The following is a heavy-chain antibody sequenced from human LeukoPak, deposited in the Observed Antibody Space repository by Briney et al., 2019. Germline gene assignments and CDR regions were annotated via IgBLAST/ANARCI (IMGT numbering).Heavy chain of an antibody. V-gene: IGHV3-30*18. Sequence: GGSLRLSCAASGFTFSSYGMHWVRQAPGKGLEWVAVISYDGSNKYYADSVKGRFTISRDNSKNTLYLQMNSLRAEDTAVYYCAKDLDTAMVPSGGYWGQGTLVTVSS. CDR1: GFTFSSYG. CDR3: AKDLDTAMVPSGGY. J-gene: IGHJ4*02. D-gene: IGHD5-18*01. CDR2: ISYDGSNK.